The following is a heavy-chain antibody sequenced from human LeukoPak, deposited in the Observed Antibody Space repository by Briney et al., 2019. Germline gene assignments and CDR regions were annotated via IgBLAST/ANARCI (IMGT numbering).Heavy chain of an antibody. J-gene: IGHJ4*02. D-gene: IGHD3-3*01. Sequence: GGSLRLSYAASEFAFSSYAMSWVRQAPGKGLEWVSGLSGSGGSTYYADSVKGRFTISRDNSKNTLYLQMNSLRAEDTAVYYCAKGTVFGVVRSGGLDYWGQGTLVTVSS. CDR3: AKGTVFGVVRSGGLDY. CDR2: LSGSGGST. CDR1: EFAFSSYA. V-gene: IGHV3-23*01.